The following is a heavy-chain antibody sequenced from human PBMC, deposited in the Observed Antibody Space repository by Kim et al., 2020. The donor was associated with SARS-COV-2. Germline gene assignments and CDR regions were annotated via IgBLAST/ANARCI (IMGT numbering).Heavy chain of an antibody. CDR1: GFTFSSYG. Sequence: GGSLRLSCAASGFTFSSYGMHWVSQAPGKGLEWVAVISYDGSNKYYADSVKGRFTISRDNSKNTLYLQMNSLRAEDTAVYYCAKVGGIVATIGYFDYWGQGTLVTVSS. J-gene: IGHJ4*02. D-gene: IGHD5-12*01. V-gene: IGHV3-30*18. CDR2: ISYDGSNK. CDR3: AKVGGIVATIGYFDY.